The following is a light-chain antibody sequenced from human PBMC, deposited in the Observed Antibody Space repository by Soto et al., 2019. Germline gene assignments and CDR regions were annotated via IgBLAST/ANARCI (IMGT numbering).Light chain of an antibody. J-gene: IGKJ5*01. V-gene: IGKV3-11*01. Sequence: EIVMTQYPATLSVSPGGRATLSCRASRSVSSNLAWYQQKPGQAPRLLIYDASNRATGIPDRFSGGGSGTDFTLTISSLEPEDFAVYYCQQRSNLPPTFGQGTRLEIK. CDR3: QQRSNLPPT. CDR1: RSVSSN. CDR2: DAS.